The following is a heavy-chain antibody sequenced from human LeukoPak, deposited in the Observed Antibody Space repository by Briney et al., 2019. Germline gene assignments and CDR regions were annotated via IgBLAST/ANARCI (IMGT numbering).Heavy chain of an antibody. D-gene: IGHD3-10*01. CDR1: GFTFSSYA. CDR2: ISGSGGST. Sequence: GGSLRLSCAASGFTFSSYAMSWVRQAPGKGLEWVSAISGSGGSTYYADSVKGRFTISRDNAKNTLYLQMDSLSAEDTAVYYCAGDRVAGSGSSDYWGQGTLVIVSS. V-gene: IGHV3-23*01. J-gene: IGHJ4*02. CDR3: AGDRVAGSGSSDY.